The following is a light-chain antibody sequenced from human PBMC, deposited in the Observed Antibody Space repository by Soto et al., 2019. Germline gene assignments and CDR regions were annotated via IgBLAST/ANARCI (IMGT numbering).Light chain of an antibody. J-gene: IGLJ2*01. Sequence: NFMLTQPHSVSESPGKTVSISCTRSSGSIASNYVQWYQQRPGSAPNTVIYEDNQRPSGVRDRFSGSIDSSSNSASLTISGLKTEDEADYYCQSYDSSTVVFGGGTQLTVL. CDR2: EDN. CDR1: SGSIASNY. V-gene: IGLV6-57*04. CDR3: QSYDSSTVV.